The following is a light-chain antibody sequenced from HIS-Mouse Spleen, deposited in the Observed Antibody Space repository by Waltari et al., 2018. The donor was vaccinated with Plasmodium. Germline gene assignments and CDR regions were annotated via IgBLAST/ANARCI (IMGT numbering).Light chain of an antibody. J-gene: IGKJ2*01. Sequence: EIVLTQSPGTLSLSPGERATLSGRASQSVSSSYLAWYQKKPGQAPRLLIYGASIRATGIPDRFSGSASGTDFTLTISRLEPEDFAVYYCQQYGSSPYTFGQGTKLEIK. CDR1: QSVSSSY. V-gene: IGKV3-20*01. CDR3: QQYGSSPYT. CDR2: GAS.